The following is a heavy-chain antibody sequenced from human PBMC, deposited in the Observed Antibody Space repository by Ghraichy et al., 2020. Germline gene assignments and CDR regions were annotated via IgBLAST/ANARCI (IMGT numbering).Heavy chain of an antibody. CDR3: ARDRGENWFDP. Sequence: GESLNISCAASGFTFSSYWMHWVRQAPGKGLVWVSRINSDGSSTSYADSVKGRFTISRDNAKNTLYLQMNSLRAEDTAVYYCARDRGENWFDPWGQGTLVTVSS. CDR1: GFTFSSYW. J-gene: IGHJ5*02. D-gene: IGHD3-10*01. CDR2: INSDGSST. V-gene: IGHV3-74*01.